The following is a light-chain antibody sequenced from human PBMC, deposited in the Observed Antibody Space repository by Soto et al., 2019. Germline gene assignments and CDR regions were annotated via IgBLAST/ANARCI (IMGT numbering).Light chain of an antibody. Sequence: DIQMTQSPSTLSGSVGDRVTITCRASQTISSWLAWYQQKPGKAPNLLIYDASTLETGVPSRFSGRGSGTEFTLTISSLQPDDFATYYCQQYNSYSWTFGPGTKVDIK. V-gene: IGKV1-5*01. J-gene: IGKJ1*01. CDR2: DAS. CDR3: QQYNSYSWT. CDR1: QTISSW.